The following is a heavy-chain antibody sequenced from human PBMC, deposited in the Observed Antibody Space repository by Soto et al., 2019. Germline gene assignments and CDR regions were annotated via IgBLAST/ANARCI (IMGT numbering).Heavy chain of an antibody. J-gene: IGHJ4*02. CDR3: ARHVFWRSYFDY. Sequence: QLQLQESGPGLVKPSETLSLTCTVSGGSISSSRYYWGWIRQPPGKGLEWIGSIYYSGSTYYNPSLKSRVTISVDTSKNQFSLKLSSVTAADTAVYYCARHVFWRSYFDYWGQGTLVTVSS. D-gene: IGHD3-3*01. CDR2: IYYSGST. V-gene: IGHV4-39*01. CDR1: GGSISSSRYY.